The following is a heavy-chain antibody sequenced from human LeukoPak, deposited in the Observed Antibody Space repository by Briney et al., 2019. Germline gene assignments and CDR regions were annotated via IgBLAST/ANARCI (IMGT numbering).Heavy chain of an antibody. D-gene: IGHD2-21*02. V-gene: IGHV4-31*11. J-gene: IGHJ2*01. CDR2: IYYSGST. CDR3: ARDRKPNYCGGDCYSSWYFDL. Sequence: SETLSLTCAVYGGSFSGYYWSWIRQHPGKGLEWIGYIYYSGSTYYNPSLKSRVTISVDTSKNQFSLKLSSVTAADTAVYYCARDRKPNYCGGDCYSSWYFDLWGRGTLVTVSS. CDR1: GGSFSGYY.